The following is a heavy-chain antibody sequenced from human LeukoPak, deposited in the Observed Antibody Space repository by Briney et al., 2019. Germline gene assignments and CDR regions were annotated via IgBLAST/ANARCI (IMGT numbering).Heavy chain of an antibody. V-gene: IGHV3-21*01. CDR2: ISSSSSYI. Sequence: PGGSLRLSCAASGFTFNSYSMNWVRQAPGKGLEWVSSISSSSSYIYYADSVKGRFTISRENAKNSLYLQMYSLRAEDTAVYYCARDLDGDYVGGIDYWGQGTLVTVSS. CDR1: GFTFNSYS. D-gene: IGHD4-17*01. CDR3: ARDLDGDYVGGIDY. J-gene: IGHJ4*02.